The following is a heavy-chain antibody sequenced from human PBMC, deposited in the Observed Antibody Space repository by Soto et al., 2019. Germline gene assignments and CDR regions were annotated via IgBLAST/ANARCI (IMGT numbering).Heavy chain of an antibody. J-gene: IGHJ6*02. CDR2: IYPGDSDT. V-gene: IGHV5-51*01. CDR1: GYSLTSYW. Sequence: GESLKISCKGSGYSLTSYWIGWVRQMPGKGLEWMGIIYPGDSDTRYSPSFQGQVTISADKSISTAYLQWSSLKASDTAMYYCARPDCTNGVCYYGMDVWGQGTTVTVSS. D-gene: IGHD2-8*01. CDR3: ARPDCTNGVCYYGMDV.